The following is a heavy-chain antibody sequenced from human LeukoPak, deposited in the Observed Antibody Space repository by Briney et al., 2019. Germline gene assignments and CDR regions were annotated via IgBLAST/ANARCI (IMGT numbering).Heavy chain of an antibody. V-gene: IGHV3-33*01. J-gene: IGHJ4*02. Sequence: PGGSLRLSCAASGFTFGAYGMHWVRQAPGKGLEWVAVIWYDGSNRYYADSVKGRFTISRDNSKNTLYLQMNSLRAEDTAIYYCAWYSGFDYWGQGTLVTVSS. CDR2: IWYDGSNR. CDR1: GFTFGAYG. CDR3: AWYSGFDY. D-gene: IGHD6-13*01.